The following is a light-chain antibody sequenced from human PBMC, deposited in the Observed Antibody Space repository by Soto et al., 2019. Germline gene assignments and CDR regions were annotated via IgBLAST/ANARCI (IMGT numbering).Light chain of an antibody. CDR1: SSDVGNYNL. V-gene: IGLV2-23*01. CDR2: EGS. J-gene: IGLJ1*01. CDR3: CSYAPTSTFV. Sequence: QSVLTQPASVSGSPGQSITISCTGTSSDVGNYNLVSWYQQHPGKAPKLIIYEGSKRPSGVSNRFSGSKSGNTASLTVSGLQAEDEADYYCCSYAPTSTFVFGTGTKHTVL.